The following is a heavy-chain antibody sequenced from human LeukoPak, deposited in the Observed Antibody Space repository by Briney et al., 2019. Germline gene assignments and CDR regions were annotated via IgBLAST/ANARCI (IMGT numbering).Heavy chain of an antibody. CDR2: IYYSGST. CDR1: GGSISSYY. V-gene: IGHV4-59*01. D-gene: IGHD6-19*01. CDR3: ARAHYFGYSSGWYYFDY. Sequence: SETLSLTCTVSGGSISSYYWSWIRQPPGKGLEWIGYIYYSGSTNYNPSLKSRVTISVDTSKNQFSLKLSSVTAADTAVYYCARAHYFGYSSGWYYFDYWGQGTLVTVSS. J-gene: IGHJ4*02.